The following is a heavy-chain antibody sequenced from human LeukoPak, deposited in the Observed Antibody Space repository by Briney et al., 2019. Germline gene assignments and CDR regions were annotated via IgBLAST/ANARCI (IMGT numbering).Heavy chain of an antibody. J-gene: IGHJ4*02. CDR3: ARLGTGYSSGWRGPYLGQTVDY. CDR1: GYTFTSYY. V-gene: IGHV1-69*13. D-gene: IGHD6-19*01. CDR2: IIPIFGTA. Sequence: SVKVSCKASGYTFTSYYMHWVRQAPGQGLEWMGGIIPIFGTANYAQKFQGRVTTTADESTSTAYMELSSLRSEDTAVYYCARLGTGYSSGWRGPYLGQTVDYWGQGTLVTVSS.